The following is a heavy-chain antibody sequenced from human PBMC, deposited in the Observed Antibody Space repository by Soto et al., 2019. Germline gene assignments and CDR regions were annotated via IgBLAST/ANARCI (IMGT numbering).Heavy chain of an antibody. V-gene: IGHV4-30-2*01. Sequence: QLQLQESGSGLVKPSQTLSLTCAVSGGSISSGGYSWSWIRQPPGKGLEWIGYIYHSGSTYYNPSPKSRTNISGDRPKHHSSLEVTSVTAADPDLYSGARGGGYTFDYWGQGTLVTVSS. D-gene: IGHD3-16*01. CDR1: GGSISSGGYS. CDR3: ARGGGYTFDY. J-gene: IGHJ4*02. CDR2: IYHSGST.